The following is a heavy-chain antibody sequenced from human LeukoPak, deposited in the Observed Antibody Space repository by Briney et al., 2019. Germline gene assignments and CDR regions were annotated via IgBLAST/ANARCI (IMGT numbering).Heavy chain of an antibody. Sequence: ASETLSLTCTVSGGSISSYYWSWIRQPPGKGLEWIGYIYYSGSINYNPSLQSRVTISVDTSKNQFSLKLSSVTAADTAVYYCARGLYSSSWIGYWGQGTLVTVSS. CDR1: GGSISSYY. D-gene: IGHD6-13*01. CDR3: ARGLYSSSWIGY. V-gene: IGHV4-59*01. CDR2: IYYSGSI. J-gene: IGHJ4*02.